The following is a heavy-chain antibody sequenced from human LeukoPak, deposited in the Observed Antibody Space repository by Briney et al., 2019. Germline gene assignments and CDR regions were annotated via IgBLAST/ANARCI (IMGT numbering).Heavy chain of an antibody. CDR2: IKSDRSST. CDR3: AREGRFWERSPVEY. CDR1: GFTFSSYW. D-gene: IGHD3-3*01. V-gene: IGHV3-74*01. J-gene: IGHJ4*02. Sequence: GGSLRLSCAASGFTFSSYWMHWVRQAPGKGLVWVSGIKSDRSSTSYADSVKGRFTVSRDNAKNTLYLQMNSLRAEDTAVYYCAREGRFWERSPVEYWGQGSLVTVSS.